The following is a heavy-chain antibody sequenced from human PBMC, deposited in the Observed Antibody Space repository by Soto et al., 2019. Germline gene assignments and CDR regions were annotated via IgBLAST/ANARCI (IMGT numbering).Heavy chain of an antibody. CDR2: IYYSGST. J-gene: IGHJ3*02. Sequence: SETLSLTCTVSDGSISSSSYYWGWFCQPPGKGLEWIGSIYYSGSTYYNPSLKSRVTISVDTSKNQFSLKLSSVTAADTAVYYCARNDFWSGYYTGAFDIWGQGTMVT. D-gene: IGHD3-3*01. CDR3: ARNDFWSGYYTGAFDI. CDR1: DGSISSSSYY. V-gene: IGHV4-39*01.